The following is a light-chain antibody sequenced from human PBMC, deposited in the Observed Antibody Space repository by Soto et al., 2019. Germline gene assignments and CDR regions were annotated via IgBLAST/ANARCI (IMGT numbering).Light chain of an antibody. Sequence: QSALTQPRSVSGSPGQSVTISCTGTSSDVGGYNYVSWYQQHPGKAPKLMIYDVSKRPSGVPDRFSGSKSGNTASLTISGLQSEDEADYYCAAWDDGLNEVFGTGTKVTVL. CDR2: DVS. CDR1: SSDVGGYNY. V-gene: IGLV2-11*01. CDR3: AAWDDGLNEV. J-gene: IGLJ1*01.